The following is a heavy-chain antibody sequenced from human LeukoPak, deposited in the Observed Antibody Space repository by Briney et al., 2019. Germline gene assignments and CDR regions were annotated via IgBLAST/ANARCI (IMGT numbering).Heavy chain of an antibody. Sequence: SETLSLTCTVSGGSISSYYWSWIRQPPGKGLEWIGYIYYSGSTNYNPSLKSRVTISVDTSKNQFSLKLSSVTAADTAVYYCARFEYSYGLRAFDIWGQGTIVTVSS. CDR1: GGSISSYY. CDR2: IYYSGST. V-gene: IGHV4-59*08. CDR3: ARFEYSYGLRAFDI. D-gene: IGHD5-18*01. J-gene: IGHJ3*02.